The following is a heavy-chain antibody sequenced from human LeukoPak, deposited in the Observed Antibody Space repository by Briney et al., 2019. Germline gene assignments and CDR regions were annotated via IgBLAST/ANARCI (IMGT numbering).Heavy chain of an antibody. CDR1: GFTFSSYT. CDR2: ITGHSRST. V-gene: IGHV3-23*01. Sequence: GGSLRLSCAASGFTFSSYTMSWVRQAPGKGLEWVSAITGHSRSTYYADSVQGRFTISRDNSKDTLYLQMNSLRVEDTAVYYCAKPTQSFDSWGQGTLVTVSS. J-gene: IGHJ4*02. D-gene: IGHD2-15*01. CDR3: AKPTQSFDS.